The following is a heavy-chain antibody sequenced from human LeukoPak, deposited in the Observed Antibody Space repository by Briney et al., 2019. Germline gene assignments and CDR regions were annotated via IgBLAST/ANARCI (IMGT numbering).Heavy chain of an antibody. J-gene: IGHJ3*02. CDR3: ARDRPRVAAPREWDDAFDI. D-gene: IGHD6-13*01. CDR2: ISGSGGST. Sequence: GGSLRLSCAASGFTFSSYAMSWVRQAPGKGLEWVSAISGSGGSTYYADSVKGRFTISRDNSKNTLYLQMNSLRAEDTAVYYCARDRPRVAAPREWDDAFDIWGQGTMVTVSS. CDR1: GFTFSSYA. V-gene: IGHV3-23*01.